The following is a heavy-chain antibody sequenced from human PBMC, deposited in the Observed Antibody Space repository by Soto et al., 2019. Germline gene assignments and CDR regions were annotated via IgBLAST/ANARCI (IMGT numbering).Heavy chain of an antibody. D-gene: IGHD3-22*01. CDR1: AYPF. CDR3: ARQNDRRIYYYDAMDV. Sequence: QVQLVQSGAEVKKPGASVKVSCKASAYPFSWVRQAPGQGLEWMGWISAYNGNTKYAQKFQGRVTMTTDTSTGTAYMELRSRRSDDTAVYYCARQNDRRIYYYDAMDVWGQGTTVTVSS. CDR2: ISAYNGNT. J-gene: IGHJ6*02. V-gene: IGHV1-18*01.